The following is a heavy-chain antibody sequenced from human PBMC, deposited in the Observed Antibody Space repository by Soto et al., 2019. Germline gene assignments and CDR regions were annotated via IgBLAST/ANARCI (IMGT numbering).Heavy chain of an antibody. CDR1: GYSFTSLD. V-gene: IGHV1-8*01. CDR2: MQPSSGRT. Sequence: QVQLVQSGAEVREPGASVKVSCKASGYSFTSLDINWVRQTTGQGLEWMGWMQPSSGRTGYAQKFQGRVTITRDTSINTAYMELSSLTSDDTAFYYCARGVTAGVDDWGQGTLVTVSS. CDR3: ARGVTAGVDD. D-gene: IGHD1-26*01. J-gene: IGHJ4*02.